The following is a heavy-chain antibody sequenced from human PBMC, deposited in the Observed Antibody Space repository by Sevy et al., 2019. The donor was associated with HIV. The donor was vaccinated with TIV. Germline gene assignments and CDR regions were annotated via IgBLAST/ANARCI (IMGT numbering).Heavy chain of an antibody. CDR2: ISYDGSNK. J-gene: IGHJ4*02. D-gene: IGHD3-16*02. V-gene: IGHV3-30-3*01. CDR1: GFTFSSYA. Sequence: GGSLRLSCAASGFTFSSYAMRWVRQAPGKGLEWVAVISYDGSNKYYADSVKGRFTISRDNSKNTLYLQMNSLRAEDTAVYYCARDHGAAFGGVIVPDYWGQGTLVTVSS. CDR3: ARDHGAAFGGVIVPDY.